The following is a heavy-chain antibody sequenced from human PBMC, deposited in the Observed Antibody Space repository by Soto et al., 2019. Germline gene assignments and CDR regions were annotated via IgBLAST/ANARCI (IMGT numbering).Heavy chain of an antibody. CDR2: INHSGST. V-gene: IGHV4-34*01. D-gene: IGHD6-13*01. J-gene: IGHJ5*02. Sequence: PSETLSLTCAVYGGSFSGYYWSWIRQPPGKGLEWIGEINHSGSTNYNPSLKSRVTISVDTSKNRFSLKLSSVTAADTAVYYCARDSSRNWFDPWGQGTLVTVSS. CDR3: ARDSSRNWFDP. CDR1: GGSFSGYY.